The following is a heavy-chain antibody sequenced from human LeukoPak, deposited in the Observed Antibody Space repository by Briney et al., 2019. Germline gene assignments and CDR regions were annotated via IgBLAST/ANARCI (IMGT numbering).Heavy chain of an antibody. D-gene: IGHD1-1*01. V-gene: IGHV4-4*07. J-gene: IGHJ3*02. Sequence: SETLSLACIVSGGSISSDYWNWIRQPAGKGLEWIGRIYTTGTTNYNPSLKSRVTISVDTSKNQFSLELSSVTAADTAVYYCAVNLTRHTFDIWGQGTMVTVSS. CDR2: IYTTGTT. CDR1: GGSISSDY. CDR3: AVNLTRHTFDI.